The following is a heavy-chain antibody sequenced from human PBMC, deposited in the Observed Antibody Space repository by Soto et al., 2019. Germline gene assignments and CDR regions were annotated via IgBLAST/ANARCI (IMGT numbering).Heavy chain of an antibody. CDR2: INPSGGRI. CDR3: AREGLPTTAGVGPLYTMDG. Sequence: QLQLVQSGAEVKKPGASVKVSCKASGYTFTTYQMHWVRQAPGQGLEWMGIINPSGGRITYSPRFRGRVMMTRNTSMNTVYTALRGLRSEDTAVYYWAREGLPTTAGVGPLYTMDGWGQGTTVTVSS. D-gene: IGHD3-3*01. CDR1: GYTFTTYQ. J-gene: IGHJ6*02. V-gene: IGHV1-46*01.